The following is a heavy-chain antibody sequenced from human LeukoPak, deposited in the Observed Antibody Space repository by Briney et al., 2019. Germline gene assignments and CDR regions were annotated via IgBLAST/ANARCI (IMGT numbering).Heavy chain of an antibody. D-gene: IGHD3-10*01. J-gene: IGHJ4*02. V-gene: IGHV4-30-4*01. CDR3: ARDRLAWFGELFLFDY. Sequence: SQTLSLTCTVSGGSISSGDYYWSWLRQPPGTGLEWIGYIYYSGSTYYNPSLKSRVTIPVDTSKNQFSLKLSSVTAADTAVYYCARDRLAWFGELFLFDYWGQGTLVTVSS. CDR1: GGSISSGDYY. CDR2: IYYSGST.